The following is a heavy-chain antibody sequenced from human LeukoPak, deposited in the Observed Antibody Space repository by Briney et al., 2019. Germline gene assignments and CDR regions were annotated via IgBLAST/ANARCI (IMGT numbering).Heavy chain of an antibody. Sequence: GGSLRLSCAASGFTFSSYAMTWIRQAPGKGLEWVSAIRGGGGSTYYADSAQGRFTISRDNSKNTLYLQMSSLRAEDTAVYYCAKDYCTNGVCFFDFWGRGTLVTVSS. CDR3: AKDYCTNGVCFFDF. CDR2: IRGGGGST. D-gene: IGHD2-8*01. V-gene: IGHV3-23*01. CDR1: GFTFSSYA. J-gene: IGHJ4*02.